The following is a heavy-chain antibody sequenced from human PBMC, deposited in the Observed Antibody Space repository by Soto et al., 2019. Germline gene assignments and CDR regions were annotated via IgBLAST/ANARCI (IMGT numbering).Heavy chain of an antibody. CDR3: ATDLGLYGDSINFAY. CDR1: GYTFTSYD. Sequence: ASVKVSCKASGYTFTSYDINWVRQATGQGLEWMGWMNPNSGNTGYAQKFQGRVTMTENTSTDTAYMELSSLRSEDTAVYYCATDLGLYGDSINFAYWGQGTLVTVSS. J-gene: IGHJ4*02. D-gene: IGHD4-17*01. V-gene: IGHV1-8*01. CDR2: MNPNSGNT.